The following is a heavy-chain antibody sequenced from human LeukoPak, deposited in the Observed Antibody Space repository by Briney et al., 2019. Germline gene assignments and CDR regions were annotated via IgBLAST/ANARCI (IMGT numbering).Heavy chain of an antibody. V-gene: IGHV4-34*01. CDR1: GGSFSGYY. CDR3: ARFAPSYYDSSGYYTDDAFDI. D-gene: IGHD3-22*01. Sequence: PSETLSLTCAVYGGSFSGYYWSWIRQPPGKGLEWIGEINHSGSTNYNPSLKSRVTISVDTSKNQFSLKLSSVTAADTAVYYCARFAPSYYDSSGYYTDDAFDIWGQGTMVTVSS. J-gene: IGHJ3*02. CDR2: INHSGST.